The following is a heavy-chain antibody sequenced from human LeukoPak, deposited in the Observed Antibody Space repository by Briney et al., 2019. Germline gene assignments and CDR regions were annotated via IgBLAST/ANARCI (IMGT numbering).Heavy chain of an antibody. D-gene: IGHD5-24*01. CDR2: ISSRGTNI. CDR3: ARDRRWLQKGYYSYYGMDV. CDR1: GFTFSSYE. Sequence: GGSLRLSCAASGFTFSSYEMSWVRQAPGKGLEWVSYISSRGTNIYYADSVKGRFTISRDNAKHSLYLQMNRLRAEDTAVYYCARDRRWLQKGYYSYYGMDVWGQGTTVTVSS. V-gene: IGHV3-48*03. J-gene: IGHJ6*02.